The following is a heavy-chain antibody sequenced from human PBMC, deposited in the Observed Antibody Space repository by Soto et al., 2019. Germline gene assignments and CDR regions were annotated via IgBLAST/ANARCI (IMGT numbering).Heavy chain of an antibody. CDR1: GYTFTSYD. CDR2: MNPNSGNT. V-gene: IGHV1-8*01. J-gene: IGHJ4*02. D-gene: IGHD5-18*01. CDR3: ARVRRDTAISYY. Sequence: QVQLVQSGAEVKKPGASVKVSCKASGYTFTSYDINWVRQATGQVLGWMGWMNPNSGNTGYAQKFQGRVTMTRNTSISTAYMELSSLRSEDTAVYYCARVRRDTAISYYWGQGTLVTVSS.